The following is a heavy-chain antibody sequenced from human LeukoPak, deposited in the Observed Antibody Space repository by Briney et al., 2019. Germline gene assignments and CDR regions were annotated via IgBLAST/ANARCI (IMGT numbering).Heavy chain of an antibody. CDR2: IYSGGST. CDR1: GFTVSSNY. D-gene: IGHD3-3*01. J-gene: IGHJ6*02. V-gene: IGHV3-66*01. Sequence: GGSLRLSCAASGFTVSSNYMSWVRQAPGKGLEWVSVIYSGGSTYYADSVKGRFTISRDNSKNTLYLQMNSLRAEDTAVYYCARDLFRVGYDFWSGYCRPDNYGMDVWGQGTTVTVSS. CDR3: ARDLFRVGYDFWSGYCRPDNYGMDV.